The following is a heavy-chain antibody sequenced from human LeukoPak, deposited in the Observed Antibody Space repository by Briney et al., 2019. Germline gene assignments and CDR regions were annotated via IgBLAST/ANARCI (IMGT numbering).Heavy chain of an antibody. CDR3: ARSFGSSWRAEYFQH. D-gene: IGHD6-13*01. CDR1: GGSISSYY. Sequence: SETLSLTCTVSGGSISSYYWSWIRQPAGKGLEWIGRIYTSGSTNYNPSLKSRVTMSVDTSKNQFSLKLSSVTAADTAVYYCARSFGSSWRAEYFQHWGQGTPVTVSS. V-gene: IGHV4-4*07. CDR2: IYTSGST. J-gene: IGHJ1*01.